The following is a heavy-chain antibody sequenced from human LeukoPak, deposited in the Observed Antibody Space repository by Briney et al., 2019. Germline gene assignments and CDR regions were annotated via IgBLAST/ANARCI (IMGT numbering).Heavy chain of an antibody. Sequence: SETLPLTCAVYGGSFSGYYRSWIRQPPGKGLEWIGEINHSGSTNFNPSLKSRVTISGDTSKNQFSLKLTSVTAADTAVYYCARETPRARRLFDYWGQGTLVTVSS. CDR2: INHSGST. J-gene: IGHJ4*02. CDR1: GGSFSGYY. CDR3: ARETPRARRLFDY. D-gene: IGHD6-6*01. V-gene: IGHV4-34*01.